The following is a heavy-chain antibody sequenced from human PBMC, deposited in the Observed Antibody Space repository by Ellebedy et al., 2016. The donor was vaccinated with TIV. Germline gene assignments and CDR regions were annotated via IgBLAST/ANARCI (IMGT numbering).Heavy chain of an antibody. J-gene: IGHJ4*02. Sequence: GESLKISCAASEFAFETDWMTWVRQAPGKGLEWVANINQEGSDKSYVDSVKGRFTISRDNAKSSLYLQMNSLRAEDTAVYYCARGGATSSRYWRNWGQGALVTVSS. D-gene: IGHD2-2*01. CDR2: INQEGSDK. CDR1: EFAFETDW. CDR3: ARGGATSSRYWRN. V-gene: IGHV3-7*01.